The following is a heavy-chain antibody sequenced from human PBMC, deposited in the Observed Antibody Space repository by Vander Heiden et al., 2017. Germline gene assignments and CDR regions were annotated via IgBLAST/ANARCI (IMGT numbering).Heavy chain of an antibody. J-gene: IGHJ6*02. CDR1: GGSISSYY. V-gene: IGHV4-4*07. CDR2: IYTSGST. D-gene: IGHD6-13*01. Sequence: QVQLQESGPGLVKPSETLSLTCTVSGGSISSYYWSWIRQPAGKGLEWIGRIYTSGSTNYNPSLKSRVTMSVDTSKNQFSLKLSSVTAADTAVYYCARSRFDSSSWYGDHYYYYYGMDVWGQGTTVTVSS. CDR3: ARSRFDSSSWYGDHYYYYYGMDV.